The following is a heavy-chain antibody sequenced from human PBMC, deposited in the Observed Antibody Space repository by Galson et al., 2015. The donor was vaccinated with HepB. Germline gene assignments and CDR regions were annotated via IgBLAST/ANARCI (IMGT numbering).Heavy chain of an antibody. D-gene: IGHD3-22*01. J-gene: IGHJ4*02. Sequence: SVKVSCKASGYTFTCCGFSWVRQAPGQELEWLGWISAYNGQTNYAQKFQGRVTMTTDTSTSTAYMELRSLRSDDTAVFYCVREAGTESSGYYFGYWGQGTLVTVSS. CDR3: VREAGTESSGYYFGY. CDR2: ISAYNGQT. V-gene: IGHV1-18*01. CDR1: GYTFTCCG.